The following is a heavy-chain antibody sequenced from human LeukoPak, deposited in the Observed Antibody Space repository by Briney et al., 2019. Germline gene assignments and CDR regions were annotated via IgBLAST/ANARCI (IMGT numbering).Heavy chain of an antibody. CDR2: IYNSGGT. D-gene: IGHD6-13*01. Sequence: TSETLSLTCTVSGGSISSYYWSWIGQPPGKGLECIGYIYNSGGTNYNPSLKSRVTISIDTSKNQFSLKLSSVTAADTAIYYCARFYVAADNWFDPWGQGTLVTVSS. CDR3: ARFYVAADNWFDP. V-gene: IGHV4-59*01. J-gene: IGHJ5*02. CDR1: GGSISSYY.